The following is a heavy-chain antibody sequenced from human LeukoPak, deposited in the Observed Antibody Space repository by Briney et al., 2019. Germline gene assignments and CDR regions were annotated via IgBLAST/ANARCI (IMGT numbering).Heavy chain of an antibody. CDR3: AREGLNMVRGVIPKEAWGWFDP. J-gene: IGHJ5*02. CDR1: GDSISSGYY. D-gene: IGHD3-10*01. Sequence: SETLSLTCTVAGDSISSGYYWGWIRQPAGKGLEWIGRIYSSGSTNYNPSLKSRVTISVDTPKNQFSLKLNSVTAADTAVYYCAREGLNMVRGVIPKEAWGWFDPWGQGTLVTVSS. V-gene: IGHV4-61*02. CDR2: IYSSGST.